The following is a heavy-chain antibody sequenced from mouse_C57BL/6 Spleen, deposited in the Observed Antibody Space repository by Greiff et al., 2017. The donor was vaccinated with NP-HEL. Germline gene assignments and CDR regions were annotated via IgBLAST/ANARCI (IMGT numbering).Heavy chain of an antibody. J-gene: IGHJ3*01. D-gene: IGHD2-3*01. CDR3: TRENDGDYAAY. CDR2: IDPETGGT. CDR1: GYTFTDYE. Sequence: VQLQQSGAELVRPGASVTLSCKASGYTFTDYEMHWVKQTPVHGLEWIGAIDPETGGTAYNQKFKGKAILTADKSSSTAYMELRSLTSEDSAVYYCTRENDGDYAAYWGQGTLVTVSA. V-gene: IGHV1-15*01.